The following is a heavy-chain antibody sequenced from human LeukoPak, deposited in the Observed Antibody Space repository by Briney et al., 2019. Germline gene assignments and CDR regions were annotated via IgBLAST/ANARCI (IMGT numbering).Heavy chain of an antibody. Sequence: PGESLKISCQGSGFSLTDYWIGWVRQMPGKGLEWMGIIYPGDSDTRYSPSFQGQVTISADRSISTAYLQWSSLKASDTAIYFCASTYCRDYTCYSFDSWGQGTLVIVSS. J-gene: IGHJ4*02. CDR3: ASTYCRDYTCYSFDS. CDR1: GFSLTDYW. CDR2: IYPGDSDT. V-gene: IGHV5-51*01. D-gene: IGHD2-15*01.